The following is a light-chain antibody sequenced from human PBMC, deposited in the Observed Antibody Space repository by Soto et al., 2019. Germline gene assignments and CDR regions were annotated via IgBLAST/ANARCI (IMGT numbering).Light chain of an antibody. CDR1: QGVSRK. CDR3: QQYHTCPIT. Sequence: DIVMPPSPATLSVAQGERVTFSCRASQGVSRKLAWYQHKPGQAPRLLISGASTGATGIPARFSGSGSGTEFTLTISSLQSEDCAIYYCQQYHTCPITFGGGTKVDIK. J-gene: IGKJ4*01. V-gene: IGKV3-15*01. CDR2: GAS.